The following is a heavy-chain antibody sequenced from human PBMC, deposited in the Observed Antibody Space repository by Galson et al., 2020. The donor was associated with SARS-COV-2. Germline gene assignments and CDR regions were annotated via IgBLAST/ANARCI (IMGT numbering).Heavy chain of an antibody. D-gene: IGHD3-9*01. CDR2: ISYDGSNK. CDR1: GFTFSSYG. J-gene: IGHJ6*02. CDR3: AKSREIFWLVEGRGMDV. Sequence: TGGSLRLSCAASGFTFSSYGMHWVRQAPGKGLEWVAVISYDGSNKYYADSVKGRFTISRDYSKNTVYLQMNSLRDEDAAVYYCAKSREIFWLVEGRGMDVWGQGTTVTVSS. V-gene: IGHV3-30*18.